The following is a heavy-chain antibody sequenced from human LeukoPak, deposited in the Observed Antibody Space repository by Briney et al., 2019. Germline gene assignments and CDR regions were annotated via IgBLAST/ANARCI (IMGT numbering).Heavy chain of an antibody. CDR3: AKSGVRGVIIGPCFDY. V-gene: IGHV3-21*04. CDR1: GFTFSSYE. Sequence: GGSLRLSCAASGFTFSSYEMNWVRQAPGKGLEWVSSISSSSSYIYYADSVKGRFTISRDNAKNTLYLQMNSLRAEDTAVYYCAKSGVRGVIIGPCFDYWGQGTLVTVSS. D-gene: IGHD3-10*01. CDR2: ISSSSSYI. J-gene: IGHJ4*02.